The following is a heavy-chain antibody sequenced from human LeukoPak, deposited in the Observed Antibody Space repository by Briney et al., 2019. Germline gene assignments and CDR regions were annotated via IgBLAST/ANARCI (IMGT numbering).Heavy chain of an antibody. D-gene: IGHD5-18*01. CDR2: LSYDGSNK. V-gene: IGHV3-30-3*01. CDR3: ARGAGIQLWLPFDY. Sequence: GGSLRLSCAASGLXFSRYAINWVRQAPGKGLEWVAVLSYDGSNKYYADSVRGRFTISRDNSKNTLYLQMNSLRAEDTVVYYCARGAGIQLWLPFDYWGQGTLVTVSS. CDR1: GLXFSRYA. J-gene: IGHJ4*02.